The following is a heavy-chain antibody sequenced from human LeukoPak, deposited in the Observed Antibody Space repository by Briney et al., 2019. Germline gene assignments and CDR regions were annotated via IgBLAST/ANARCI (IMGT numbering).Heavy chain of an antibody. V-gene: IGHV5-51*01. Sequence: GESLKISCKGSGYSFTSYWIGWVRQMPGKGLEWMGIIYPGDSDTRYSPSFQGQVTISADKSISTAYLQWSSLKASGTAMYCCARLYSSSKRNLFDPWGQGTLVTVSS. CDR2: IYPGDSDT. D-gene: IGHD6-13*01. CDR3: ARLYSSSKRNLFDP. J-gene: IGHJ5*02. CDR1: GYSFTSYW.